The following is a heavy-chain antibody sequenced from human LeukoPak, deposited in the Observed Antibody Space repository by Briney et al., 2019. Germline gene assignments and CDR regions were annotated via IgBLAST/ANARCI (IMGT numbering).Heavy chain of an antibody. CDR2: FLYDGRTI. D-gene: IGHD5-12*01. Sequence: GESVRLFCAASGFTLRTYAMQWVRHAPGKGREWIAAFLYDGRTIHYPDSVNGRFNISRDNFRNTLYLQMNRMSAEDTAVYFCARAREGDSGYDFLFDKWGQGTLVIVSS. J-gene: IGHJ4*02. CDR3: ARAREGDSGYDFLFDK. V-gene: IGHV3-30*01. CDR1: GFTLRTYA.